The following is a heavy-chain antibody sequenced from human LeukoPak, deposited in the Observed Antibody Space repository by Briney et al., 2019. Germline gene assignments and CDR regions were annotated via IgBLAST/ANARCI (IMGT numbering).Heavy chain of an antibody. CDR1: GGSFSGYY. CDR2: INHSGST. D-gene: IGHD3-16*01. J-gene: IGHJ6*03. Sequence: PSETLSLTCAVYGGSFSGYYWSWIRQPPGKGLEWIGEINHSGSTNYNPSLKSRVTISVDTSKNQFSLKLSSVTAADTAVYYCAVGATHYYMDVWGKGTTVTVSS. V-gene: IGHV4-34*01. CDR3: AVGATHYYMDV.